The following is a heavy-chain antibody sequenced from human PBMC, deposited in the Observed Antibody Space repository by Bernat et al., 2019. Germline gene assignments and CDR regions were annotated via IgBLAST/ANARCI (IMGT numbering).Heavy chain of an antibody. D-gene: IGHD3-22*01. CDR2: INPSGGST. CDR3: ATRGRDDSSGYPFDY. Sequence: QVQLVQSGAEVKKPGASVKVSCKASGYTFTSYYMHWVRQAPGQGLEWVGRINPSGGSTSYAQKFQGRITITTDTSTSPVYMELSSLTSEDTAVYYCATRGRDDSSGYPFDYWGQGTLVTVSS. V-gene: IGHV1-46*01. CDR1: GYTFTSYY. J-gene: IGHJ4*02.